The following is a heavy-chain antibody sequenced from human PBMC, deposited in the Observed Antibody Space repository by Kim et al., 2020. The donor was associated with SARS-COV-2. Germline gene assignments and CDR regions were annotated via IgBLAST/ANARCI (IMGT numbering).Heavy chain of an antibody. Sequence: KNYADSVKGRFTISRDNSKNTLYLQMNSLRAEDTAVYYCAKGYYDSFLDYWGQGTLVTVSS. CDR2: K. D-gene: IGHD3-22*01. V-gene: IGHV3-33*06. J-gene: IGHJ4*02. CDR3: AKGYYDSFLDY.